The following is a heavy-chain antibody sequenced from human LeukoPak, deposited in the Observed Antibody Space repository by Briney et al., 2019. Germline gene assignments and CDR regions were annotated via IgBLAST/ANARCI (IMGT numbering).Heavy chain of an antibody. CDR2: ISYDGSNK. CDR3: AGSSLLSNFDY. J-gene: IGHJ4*02. Sequence: GGSLRLSCAASGFTFSSYAMHWVRQAPGKGLEWVAVISYDGSNKYYADSVKGRFTISRDNSKNTLYLQMNSLRAEDTAVYYCAGSSLLSNFDYWGQGTLVTVSS. V-gene: IGHV3-30-3*01. CDR1: GFTFSSYA.